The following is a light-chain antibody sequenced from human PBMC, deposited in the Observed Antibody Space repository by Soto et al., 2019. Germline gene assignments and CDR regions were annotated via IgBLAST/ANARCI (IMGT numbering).Light chain of an antibody. CDR1: QSVSRSY. V-gene: IGKV3-20*01. CDR3: QQYGSSPQT. Sequence: EIVLTQSPGTLSLSLGERATLSCRASQSVSRSYLAWYQQKPGQAPWLLIYGASSRATGIPDRFSGSGSGTDLTLTISRLEHEYFAVYYCQQYGSSPQTFGQGTKLEIK. CDR2: GAS. J-gene: IGKJ2*01.